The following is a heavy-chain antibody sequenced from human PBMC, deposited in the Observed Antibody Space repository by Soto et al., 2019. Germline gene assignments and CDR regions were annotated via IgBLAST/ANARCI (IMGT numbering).Heavy chain of an antibody. D-gene: IGHD3-16*01. Sequence: GGSLRLSCAASGFTFSSYEMNWVRQAPGKGLEWVSYISSSGSTIYYADSVKGRFTISRDNAKNSLYLQMNSLRAEATAVYYCARDLGGRYGDAFDIWGQGTMVTVSS. CDR3: ARDLGGRYGDAFDI. J-gene: IGHJ3*02. CDR1: GFTFSSYE. CDR2: ISSSGSTI. V-gene: IGHV3-48*03.